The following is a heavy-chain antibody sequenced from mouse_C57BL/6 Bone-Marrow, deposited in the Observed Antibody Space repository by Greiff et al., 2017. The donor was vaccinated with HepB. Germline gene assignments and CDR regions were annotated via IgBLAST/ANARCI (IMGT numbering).Heavy chain of an antibody. CDR3: ARRDYGPAWFAY. V-gene: IGHV1-66*01. J-gene: IGHJ3*01. CDR1: GYSFTSYY. CDR2: IYPGSGNT. D-gene: IGHD1-1*01. Sequence: QVQLQQSGPELVKPGASVKISCKASGYSFTSYYIHWVKQRPGQGLEWIGWIYPGSGNTKYNEKFKGKATLTADTSSSTAYMQLSSLTSEDSAVYYCARRDYGPAWFAYWGQGTLVTVSA.